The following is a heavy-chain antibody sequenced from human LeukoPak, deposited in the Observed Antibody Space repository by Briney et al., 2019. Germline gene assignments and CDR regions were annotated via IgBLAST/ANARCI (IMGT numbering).Heavy chain of an antibody. J-gene: IGHJ4*02. CDR1: GFTFSSYA. Sequence: PGGSLRLSCAASGFTFSSYAMSWVRQAPGKGLEWVSAISGSGGSTYYADSVKGRFTISRDNSKNTLYLQMNSLRAEDTAVYYCAKGHTRMYDSSGHYKRYFDYWGQGTLVTVSS. D-gene: IGHD3-22*01. CDR2: ISGSGGST. V-gene: IGHV3-23*01. CDR3: AKGHTRMYDSSGHYKRYFDY.